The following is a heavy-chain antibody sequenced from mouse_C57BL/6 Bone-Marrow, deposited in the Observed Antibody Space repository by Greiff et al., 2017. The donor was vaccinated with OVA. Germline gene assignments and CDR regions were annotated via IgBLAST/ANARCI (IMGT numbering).Heavy chain of an antibody. CDR2: YPGSGNTY. V-gene: IGHV1-83*01. Sequence: VQLVESGPELVKPGASVKMSCKASGYTFTDYYMHWVKQKPGKGLEWIGEIYPGSGNTYYNEKFKGKATLTADTSSSTAYMQLSSLTSEDSAVYFCARRGAYYYGSSYGYAMDYWGQGTSVTVSS. J-gene: IGHJ4*01. CDR1: YTFTDYYM. CDR3: RRGAYYYGSSYGYAMDY. D-gene: IGHD1-1*01.